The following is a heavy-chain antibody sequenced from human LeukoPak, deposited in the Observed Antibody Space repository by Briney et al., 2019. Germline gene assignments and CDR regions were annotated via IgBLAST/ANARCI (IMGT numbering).Heavy chain of an antibody. J-gene: IGHJ5*02. V-gene: IGHV4-59*01. CDR3: ARVDYDFWSGYYSAGHRNWFDP. Sequence: SETLSLTCTVSGGSISSYYWSWIRQPPGKGLEWIGYIYYSGSTNYNPSLKSRVTISVDTSKNQFSLTLSSVTAADTAVYYCARVDYDFWSGYYSAGHRNWFDPWGQGTLVTVSS. CDR2: IYYSGST. CDR1: GGSISSYY. D-gene: IGHD3-3*01.